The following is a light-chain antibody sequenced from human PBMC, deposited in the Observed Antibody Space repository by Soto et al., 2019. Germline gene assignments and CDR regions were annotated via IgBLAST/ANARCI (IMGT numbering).Light chain of an antibody. CDR1: SSDVGAYNY. J-gene: IGLJ3*02. V-gene: IGLV2-14*01. Sequence: QSALTQPASVSGSPGQSITISCTGTSSDVGAYNYVSWYQQHPGEAPKLMIYEVTDRPSGVSNRFSGSKSGNTASLTISGLQPEDEADYYCASYTTSSTLVFGGGTQLTV. CDR2: EVT. CDR3: ASYTTSSTLV.